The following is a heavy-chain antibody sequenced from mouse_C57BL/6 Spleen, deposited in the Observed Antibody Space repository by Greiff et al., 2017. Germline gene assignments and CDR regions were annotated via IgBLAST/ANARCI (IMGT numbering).Heavy chain of an antibody. CDR1: GFNIKDYY. CDR2: IYPRDGST. CDR3: AREDSNYGVAY. Sequence: VKLMESGAELVKPGASVKLSCTASGFNIKDYYMHWVKQRPGQGLEWIGWIYPRDGSTKYNEKFKGKATLTVDTSSSTAYMELHSLTSEDSAVYFCAREDSNYGVAYWGQGTLVTVSA. V-gene: IGHV1-85*01. D-gene: IGHD2-5*01. J-gene: IGHJ3*01.